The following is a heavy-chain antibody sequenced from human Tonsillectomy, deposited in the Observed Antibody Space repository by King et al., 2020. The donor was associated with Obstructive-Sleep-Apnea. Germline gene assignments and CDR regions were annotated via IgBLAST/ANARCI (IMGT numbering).Heavy chain of an antibody. V-gene: IGHV1-18*01. CDR3: ARTSYLLMTTVVSPFDY. CDR1: CYNFNSYG. Sequence: VQLVESGAEVKKPGASVKVSCKVSCYNFNSYGISWVRQAPGQGLEWMGWISGYNGYTEYPQKLQGRGTMTTDTSTSTAHMELRGLRSDDTAVYYCARTSYLLMTTVVSPFDYWGQGTLVTVSS. J-gene: IGHJ4*02. CDR2: ISGYNGYT. D-gene: IGHD4-23*01.